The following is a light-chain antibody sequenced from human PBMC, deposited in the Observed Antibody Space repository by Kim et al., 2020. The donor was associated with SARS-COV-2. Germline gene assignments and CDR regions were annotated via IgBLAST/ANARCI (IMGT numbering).Light chain of an antibody. CDR3: NSRDSNDNVV. V-gene: IGLV3-19*01. CDR1: SLRSYY. CDR2: GKN. Sequence: VDLGQTVRFTCQGDSLRSYYASWHQQQPGQAPILVIYGKNNRPSGIQERFSCSSSGNTAFLTITGTQAGDDAYYYCNSRDSNDNVVFGGGTKLTVL. J-gene: IGLJ2*01.